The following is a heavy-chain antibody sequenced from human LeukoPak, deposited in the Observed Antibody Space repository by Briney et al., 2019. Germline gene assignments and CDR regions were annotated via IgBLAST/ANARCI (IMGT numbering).Heavy chain of an antibody. CDR1: GGTFSSYA. CDR2: IIPILGTA. J-gene: IGHJ5*02. D-gene: IGHD6-13*01. Sequence: AASVKVSCKASGGTFSSYAISWVRQAPGQGLEWMGGIIPILGTANYAQKFQGRVTITTDESTSTAYMELSSLRSEDTAVYYCAREERYSRNINWFDPWGQGTLVTVSS. V-gene: IGHV1-69*05. CDR3: AREERYSRNINWFDP.